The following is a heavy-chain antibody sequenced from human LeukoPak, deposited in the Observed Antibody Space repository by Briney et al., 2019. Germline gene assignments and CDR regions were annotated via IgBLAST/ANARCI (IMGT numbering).Heavy chain of an antibody. V-gene: IGHV3-30*03. J-gene: IGHJ3*02. CDR1: GFTFSNFG. CDR3: ARDGYKGCDAFDI. Sequence: GGSLRLSCAASGFTFSNFGMHWVRQAPGKGLEWVAAVLYDGSKKFYSDSVKGRFSIYRDNSNYTLFVQMHSLRPDDTAVYYCARDGYKGCDAFDIWGQGTMVTVSS. D-gene: IGHD3-22*01. CDR2: VLYDGSKK.